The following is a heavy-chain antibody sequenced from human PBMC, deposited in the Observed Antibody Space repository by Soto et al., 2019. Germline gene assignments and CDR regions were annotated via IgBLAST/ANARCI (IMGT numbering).Heavy chain of an antibody. CDR3: SKWSGFGDA. Sequence: GGSLRLSCAASGFTFSSYSMTWVRQAPGKGLEWVSGISDSGGNTWYADSVKGRFTISRDNSKNTLFLQMNSLRAEDTAVYFCSKWSGFGDAWGQGTLVTVSS. J-gene: IGHJ5*02. CDR1: GFTFSSYS. V-gene: IGHV3-23*01. D-gene: IGHD3-10*01. CDR2: ISDSGGNT.